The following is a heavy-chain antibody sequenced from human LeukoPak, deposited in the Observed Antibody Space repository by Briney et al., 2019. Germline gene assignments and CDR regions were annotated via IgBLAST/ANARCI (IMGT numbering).Heavy chain of an antibody. CDR3: ARRYNWTYYYMDV. CDR2: INHSGST. D-gene: IGHD1-1*01. J-gene: IGHJ6*03. CDR1: GASFSGYY. Sequence: SETLSLPCAVYGASFSGYYWTWIRQPPGTGLEWIGEINHSGSTNYNPSLKSRVTISVDTSKNQFSLKLSSVTAADTGVYYCARRYNWTYYYMDVWDKGTTVTISS. V-gene: IGHV4-34*01.